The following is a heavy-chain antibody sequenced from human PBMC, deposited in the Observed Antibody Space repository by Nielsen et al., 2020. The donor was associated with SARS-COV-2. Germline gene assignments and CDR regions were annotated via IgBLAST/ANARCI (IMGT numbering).Heavy chain of an antibody. CDR1: GFTFSSYG. D-gene: IGHD6-19*01. V-gene: IGHV3-30*18. CDR2: ISYDGSNK. Sequence: GGSLRLSCAASGFTFSSYGMHWVRQAPGKGLEWVAVISYDGSNKYYADSVKGRFTISRDNSKNTLYLQMNSLRAEDTAVYYCAKVAVAGRRGFFAFDIWGQGTMVTVSS. J-gene: IGHJ3*02. CDR3: AKVAVAGRRGFFAFDI.